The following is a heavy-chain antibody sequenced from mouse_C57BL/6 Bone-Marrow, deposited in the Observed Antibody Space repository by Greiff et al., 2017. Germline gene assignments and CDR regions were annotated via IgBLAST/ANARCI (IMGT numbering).Heavy chain of an antibody. Sequence: QVQLQQPGAELVRPGSSVKLSCKASGYTFTSYWMHWVKQRPIQGLEWIGNIDPSDSETHYNQKFKDKATLTVDKSSSTAYMQLSSLTSEDSAVYYCARYSRYDYDGRGYYAMDYWGQGTSVTVSS. CDR1: GYTFTSYW. V-gene: IGHV1-52*01. CDR3: ARYSRYDYDGRGYYAMDY. J-gene: IGHJ4*01. D-gene: IGHD2-4*01. CDR2: IDPSDSET.